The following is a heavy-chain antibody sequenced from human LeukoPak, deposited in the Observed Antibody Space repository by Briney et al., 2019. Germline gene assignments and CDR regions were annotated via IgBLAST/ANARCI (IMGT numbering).Heavy chain of an antibody. V-gene: IGHV3-23*01. CDR1: GFTFSSYA. CDR2: ISADGGDT. D-gene: IGHD1-26*01. J-gene: IGHJ4*02. Sequence: GGSLRLSCAASGFTFSSYALSWVRQAPGKGLEWVSAISADGGDTYYADSVKGRFTISRGNSKNTLDLHMSSLRAEDTAIYYCANWQSGSRVFFDYWGQGTLVTVSS. CDR3: ANWQSGSRVFFDY.